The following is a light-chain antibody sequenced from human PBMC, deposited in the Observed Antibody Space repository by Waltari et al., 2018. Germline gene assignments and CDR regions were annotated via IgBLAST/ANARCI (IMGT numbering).Light chain of an antibody. CDR2: WAS. CDR1: QSILYTSNNKNY. V-gene: IGKV4-1*01. CDR3: QQYFDNPRT. Sequence: EIVMTQSPASLAVSLGETATIHCKSSQSILYTSNNKNYFAWYQQKPGQPPRLLILWASSRDSGVPDRFSGSGSGTDFTLTISSLQAEDVAVYYCQQYFDNPRTFGQGTRLEIK. J-gene: IGKJ2*01.